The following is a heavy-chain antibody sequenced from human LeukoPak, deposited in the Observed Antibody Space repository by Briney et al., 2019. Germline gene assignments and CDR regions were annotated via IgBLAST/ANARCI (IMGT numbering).Heavy chain of an antibody. CDR1: GFTFHEYT. CDR3: AGRYCSSTSCYWPLDY. CDR2: ISWDGGNT. D-gene: IGHD2-2*01. V-gene: IGHV3-43*01. J-gene: IGHJ4*02. Sequence: GGPLRLSCAASGFTFHEYTMHWVRQAPGKGLEWVSLISWDGGNTYYADPVKGRFIISRDNSKNSLYLQMNSLRTEDTALYYCAGRYCSSTSCYWPLDYWGQGTLVTVSS.